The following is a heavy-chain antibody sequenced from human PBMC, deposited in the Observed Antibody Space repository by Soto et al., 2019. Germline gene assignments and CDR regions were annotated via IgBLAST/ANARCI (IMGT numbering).Heavy chain of an antibody. CDR2: ISGTAGRT. J-gene: IGHJ3*02. CDR1: GFIFTKNA. Sequence: GGSLRLSCAASGFIFTKNAMSWVRQAPGKGLEWLSGISGTAGRTYYADSVKGRFTISRDTSKNTVYLQMNSLRAEDTAIYYCAGRTVTSSWTLDIWGQGXMVTV. V-gene: IGHV3-23*01. CDR3: AGRTVTSSWTLDI. D-gene: IGHD4-17*01.